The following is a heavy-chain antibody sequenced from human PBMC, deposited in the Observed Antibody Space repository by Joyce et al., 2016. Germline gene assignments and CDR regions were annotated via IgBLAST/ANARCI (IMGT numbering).Heavy chain of an antibody. Sequence: QVQLQQWGAGLLKPSETLSLTCGVSGGPFRGFFWTWGRQPPGKGLEWVGDITNSGATNYNPFLKSRINFSVDTSKNQFSLKLTSLSAADTAVYDCARSQWLAPLMYWGQGTPVTVSS. D-gene: IGHD6-19*01. CDR2: ITNSGAT. CDR1: GGPFRGFF. CDR3: ARSQWLAPLMY. J-gene: IGHJ4*02. V-gene: IGHV4-34*01.